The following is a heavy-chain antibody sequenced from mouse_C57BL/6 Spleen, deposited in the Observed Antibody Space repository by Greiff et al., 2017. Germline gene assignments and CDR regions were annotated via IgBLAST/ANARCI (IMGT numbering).Heavy chain of an antibody. CDR1: GFTFNTYA. D-gene: IGHD3-2*02. Sequence: VQLKESGGGLVQPKGSLKLSCAASGFTFNTYAMHWVRQAPGQGLEWVARIRSKSSNYATYYADSVKDRFTISRDDSQSMLYLQMNNLKTEDTAMYYCVRDRGQLRLQGAMDYWGQGTSVTVSS. V-gene: IGHV10-3*01. CDR3: VRDRGQLRLQGAMDY. J-gene: IGHJ4*01. CDR2: IRSKSSNYAT.